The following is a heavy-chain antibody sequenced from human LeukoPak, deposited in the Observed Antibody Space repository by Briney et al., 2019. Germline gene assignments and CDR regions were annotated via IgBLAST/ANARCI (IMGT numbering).Heavy chain of an antibody. CDR2: IIPIFGTA. J-gene: IGHJ4*02. CDR1: GGTFSSYA. Sequence: SVTVSCKASGGTFSSYAISWVRQAPGQGLEWMGGIIPIFGTANYAQKFQGRVTIPADESTSTAYMELSSLRSEDTAVYYCARAHSSWYPFDYWGQGTLVTVSS. V-gene: IGHV1-69*13. D-gene: IGHD6-13*01. CDR3: ARAHSSWYPFDY.